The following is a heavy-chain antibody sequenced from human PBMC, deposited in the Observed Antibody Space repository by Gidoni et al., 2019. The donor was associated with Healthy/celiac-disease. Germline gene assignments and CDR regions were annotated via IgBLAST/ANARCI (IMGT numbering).Heavy chain of an antibody. CDR1: GGSVSSGSYY. D-gene: IGHD2-2*01. V-gene: IGHV4-61*01. CDR3: ARGRGTSRRMDV. CDR2: IYYSGST. Sequence: QVQLQESGPALLKPSETLSITCTVSGGSVSSGSYYWSWIRQPPGKGLEWIGYIYYSGSTNHNPTLKSRVTISVDTSKNQFSLKLSAGTAADTAVYYCARGRGTSRRMDVWGQGTTVTVSS. J-gene: IGHJ6*02.